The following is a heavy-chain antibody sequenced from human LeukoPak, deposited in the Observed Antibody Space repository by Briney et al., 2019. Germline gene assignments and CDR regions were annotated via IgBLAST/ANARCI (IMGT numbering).Heavy chain of an antibody. CDR2: IYYTGST. J-gene: IGHJ1*01. CDR3: ASFPQ. CDR1: GESISRGSYS. Sequence: SETLSLTCSVAGESISRGSYSWSWIRQPPGRGLEWIGYIYYTGSTYYNPSLKSRLTISADTSNNQFSLKLSSVTAADTAVYYCASFPQWGQGTLVTVSS. V-gene: IGHV4-30-2*01.